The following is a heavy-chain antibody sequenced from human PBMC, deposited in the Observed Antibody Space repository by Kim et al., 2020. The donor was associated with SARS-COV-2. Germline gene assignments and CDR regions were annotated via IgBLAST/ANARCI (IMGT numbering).Heavy chain of an antibody. Sequence: ASVKVSCKASGYTFTSYDINWVRQATGQGLEWMGWMNPNSGNTGYAQKFQGRVTMTRNTSISTAYMELSSLRSEDTAVYYCARGGPKGYSYGVNYYYYGMDVWGQGTTVTVSS. CDR1: GYTFTSYD. CDR2: MNPNSGNT. J-gene: IGHJ6*02. V-gene: IGHV1-8*01. D-gene: IGHD5-18*01. CDR3: ARGGPKGYSYGVNYYYYGMDV.